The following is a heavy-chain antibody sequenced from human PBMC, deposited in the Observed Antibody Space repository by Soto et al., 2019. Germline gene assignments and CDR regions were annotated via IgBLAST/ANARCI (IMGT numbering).Heavy chain of an antibody. CDR1: GGSISNYY. Sequence: SETLSLTCTVSGGSISNYYWSWIRQPPGKGLEWIGYIYFSGSTNYNPSLKSRVTLSVDTSKNQFSLKLSSVTAADTAVYYCARHNYGSGSTYFDYWGQGTLVTVSS. J-gene: IGHJ4*02. CDR2: IYFSGST. D-gene: IGHD3-10*01. V-gene: IGHV4-59*08. CDR3: ARHNYGSGSTYFDY.